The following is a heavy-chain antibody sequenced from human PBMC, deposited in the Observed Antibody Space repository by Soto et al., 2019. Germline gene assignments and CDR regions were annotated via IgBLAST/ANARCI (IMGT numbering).Heavy chain of an antibody. CDR3: VKDQGGYSGYIFDY. CDR1: GFTLTKAS. CDR2: IKSNADGGAT. Sequence: GGSLRLSCAASGFTLTKASMSWVRQAPGKGLEWVGHIKSNADGGATDYAAPVKGRFTVSRDNSKNTLYLQMSSLRAEDTAVYYCVKDQGGYSGYIFDYWGQGTLVTVSS. V-gene: IGHV3-15*05. J-gene: IGHJ4*02. D-gene: IGHD5-12*01.